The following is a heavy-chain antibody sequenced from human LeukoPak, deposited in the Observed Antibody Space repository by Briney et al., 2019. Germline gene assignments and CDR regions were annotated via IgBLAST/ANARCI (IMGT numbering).Heavy chain of an antibody. Sequence: NSSETLSLTCTVSGDSITDSYWSWIRQAPGTGLEWIGYLSYNRGTNYNPSLQSRVTISVGPSRSQFSLKLTSVTAADTAVYYCARALLPRSLFDFWGQGTLVTVSS. V-gene: IGHV4-59*01. J-gene: IGHJ4*02. CDR2: LSYNRGT. CDR1: GDSITDSY. D-gene: IGHD3-10*01. CDR3: ARALLPRSLFDF.